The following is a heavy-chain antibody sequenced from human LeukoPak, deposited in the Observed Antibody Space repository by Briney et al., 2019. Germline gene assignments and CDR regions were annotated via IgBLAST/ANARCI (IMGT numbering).Heavy chain of an antibody. Sequence: GRSLRLSCAASGFSFDDYDMHWVRQAPGKGLEWVSGISWNSGSIGYADSVKGRFTISRDNAKNSLYLQMNSLRAEDMALYYCAISSSWQSLFDYWGQGTLVTVSS. J-gene: IGHJ4*02. V-gene: IGHV3-9*03. D-gene: IGHD6-13*01. CDR1: GFSFDDYD. CDR2: ISWNSGSI. CDR3: AISSSWQSLFDY.